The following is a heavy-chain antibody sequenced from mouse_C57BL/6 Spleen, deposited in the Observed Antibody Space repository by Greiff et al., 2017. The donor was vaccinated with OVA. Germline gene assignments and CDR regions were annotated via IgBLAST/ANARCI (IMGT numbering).Heavy chain of an antibody. D-gene: IGHD2-3*01. CDR3: ARYEVPYYFDY. CDR2: IDPSDSYT. J-gene: IGHJ2*01. Sequence: VQLQQPGAELVKPGASVKLSCKASGYTFTSYWMQWVKQRPGQGLEWIGEIDPSDSYTNYNQKLKGKATLTVDTSSSTAYMQLSSLTSEDSAVYYCARYEVPYYFDYWGQGTTLTVSS. CDR1: GYTFTSYW. V-gene: IGHV1-50*01.